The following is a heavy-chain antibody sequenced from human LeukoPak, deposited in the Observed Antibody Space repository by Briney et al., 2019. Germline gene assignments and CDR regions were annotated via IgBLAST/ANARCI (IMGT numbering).Heavy chain of an antibody. CDR1: GYTFTGYY. Sequence: ASVKVSCKASGYTFTGYYMHWVRQAPGQGLEWMGRINPNIGGTNYAQKFQGRVTMTRDTSISTAYMELSRLRSDDTAVYYCARETYSSSLYFDYWGQGTLVTVSS. CDR2: INPNIGGT. J-gene: IGHJ4*02. V-gene: IGHV1-2*06. CDR3: ARETYSSSLYFDY. D-gene: IGHD6-13*01.